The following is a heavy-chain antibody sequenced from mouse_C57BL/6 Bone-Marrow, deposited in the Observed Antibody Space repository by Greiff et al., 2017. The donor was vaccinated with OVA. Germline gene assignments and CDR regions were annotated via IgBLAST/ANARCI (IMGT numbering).Heavy chain of an antibody. V-gene: IGHV1-61*01. Sequence: QVQLQQPGAELVRPGSSVKLSCKASGYTFTSYWMDWVKQRPGQGLEWIGNIYPSDSETHYNQKFKDKATLTVDKSSSTAYMQLSSLTSEDSAVYYCARDGYYQAWFAYWGQGTLVTVSA. J-gene: IGHJ3*01. D-gene: IGHD2-3*01. CDR1: GYTFTSYW. CDR3: ARDGYYQAWFAY. CDR2: IYPSDSET.